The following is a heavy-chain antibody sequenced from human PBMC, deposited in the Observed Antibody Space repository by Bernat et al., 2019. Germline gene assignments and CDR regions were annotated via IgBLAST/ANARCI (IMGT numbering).Heavy chain of an antibody. CDR2: IYYSGST. CDR1: GGSISSSSYY. Sequence: QLQLQESGPGLVKPSETLSLTCTVSGGSISSSSYYWGWIRQPPGKGLEWIGSIYYSGSTYYNPSLKSRVTISVDTSKNKLSLKLSSVTAADTAVYSCARLQVSDIVATLFDYWGQGTLVTVSS. V-gene: IGHV4-39*01. CDR3: ARLQVSDIVATLFDY. D-gene: IGHD5-12*01. J-gene: IGHJ4*02.